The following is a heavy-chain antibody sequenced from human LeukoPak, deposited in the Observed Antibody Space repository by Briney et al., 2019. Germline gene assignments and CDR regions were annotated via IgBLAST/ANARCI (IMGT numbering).Heavy chain of an antibody. CDR3: ATHHDYSGKNPYYYMDV. Sequence: PGGSLRLSCAASAFTFSSYAMSWVRQAPGKGLEWVSLISGSGGSTYYADSVKGRFTISRDNSKNTLYLQMNSLRVEDTAVYYCATHHDYSGKNPYYYMDVWGKGTTVTVSS. J-gene: IGHJ6*03. V-gene: IGHV3-23*01. CDR2: ISGSGGST. CDR1: AFTFSSYA. D-gene: IGHD4-23*01.